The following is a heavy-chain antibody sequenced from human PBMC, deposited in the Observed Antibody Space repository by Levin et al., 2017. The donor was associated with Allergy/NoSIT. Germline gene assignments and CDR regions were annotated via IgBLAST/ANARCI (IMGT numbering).Heavy chain of an antibody. CDR2: INSDGSST. V-gene: IGHV3-74*01. CDR3: ASWGYYYYYMDV. D-gene: IGHD3-16*01. Sequence: GGSLRLSCAASGFTFSSYWMHWVRQAPGKGLVWVSRINSDGSSTSYADSVKGRFTISRDNAKNTLYLQMNSLRAEDTAVYYCASWGYYYYYMDVWGKGTTVTVSS. J-gene: IGHJ6*03. CDR1: GFTFSSYW.